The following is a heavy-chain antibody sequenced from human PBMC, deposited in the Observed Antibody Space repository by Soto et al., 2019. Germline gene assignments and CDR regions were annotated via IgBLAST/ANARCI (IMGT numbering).Heavy chain of an antibody. J-gene: IGHJ4*02. V-gene: IGHV3-23*01. D-gene: IGHD1-26*01. CDR3: AKGRVVGVTTCPDF. Sequence: EVQLLESGGGLVQPGGSLRLSSAASGFTFSNFAMSWYRQAPGKGLEWVSVINGNGRSKYHADSVQGRFTISRDNSKNALYLQMNSLRAGDTALYYCAKGRVVGVTTCPDFWGQGTLVTVSS. CDR2: INGNGRSK. CDR1: GFTFSNFA.